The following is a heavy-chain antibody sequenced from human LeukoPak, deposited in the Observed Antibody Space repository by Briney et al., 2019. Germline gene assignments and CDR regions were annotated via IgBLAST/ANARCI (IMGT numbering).Heavy chain of an antibody. V-gene: IGHV1-69*04. Sequence: SVKVPCKASGGTFSSYAISWVRQAPGQGLEWMGRIIPILGIANYAQKFQGRVTITADKSTSTAYMELSSLRSEDTAVYYCARYLSSWSFDYWGQGTLVTVSS. CDR2: IIPILGIA. CDR1: GGTFSSYA. CDR3: ARYLSSWSFDY. D-gene: IGHD6-13*01. J-gene: IGHJ4*02.